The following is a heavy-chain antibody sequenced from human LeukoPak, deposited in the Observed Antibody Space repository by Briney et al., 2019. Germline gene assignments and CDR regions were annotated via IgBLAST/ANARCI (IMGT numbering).Heavy chain of an antibody. J-gene: IGHJ4*02. CDR2: IYPGDSDT. Sequence: GESLKISCKGSGYSFTTYWIGWVRQMPGKGLEWMGIIYPGDSDTRYSPSFQGQVTISADKSISTAYLQWSSLKASDTAMYYCARMAPTDKYGSGSYYRYWGQGTLVTVSS. CDR3: ARMAPTDKYGSGSYYRY. D-gene: IGHD3-10*01. CDR1: GYSFTTYW. V-gene: IGHV5-51*01.